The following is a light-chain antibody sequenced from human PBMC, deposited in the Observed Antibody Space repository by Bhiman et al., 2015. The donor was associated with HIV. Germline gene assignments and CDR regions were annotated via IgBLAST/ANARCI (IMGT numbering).Light chain of an antibody. CDR1: SSNIGAGYD. V-gene: IGLV1-40*01. CDR3: GTWDSSLSAVV. Sequence: QPVLTQPPSVSGAPGQRVTISCTGSSSNIGAGYDVHWYQQVPGTAPKLLIYGNDNRPSGVPDRFSGSKSGTSATLGITGLQTGDEADYYCGTWDSSLSAVVFGGGTKLTVL. CDR2: GND. J-gene: IGLJ2*01.